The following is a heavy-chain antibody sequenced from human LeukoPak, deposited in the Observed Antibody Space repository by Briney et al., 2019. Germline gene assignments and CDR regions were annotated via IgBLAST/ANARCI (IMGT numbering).Heavy chain of an antibody. CDR2: IYYSGST. CDR1: GGSFSSGDYY. V-gene: IGHV4-30-4*08. Sequence: SQTLSLTCTVSGGSFSSGDYYWSWLRPPPGQGLEWIGYIYYSGSTYYNPSLKSRVTISVATSKTQFSLKLSSVTAADTAVYYCAREVYYYDSSGYYDDYWGQGTLVTVSS. CDR3: AREVYYYDSSGYYDDY. J-gene: IGHJ4*02. D-gene: IGHD3-22*01.